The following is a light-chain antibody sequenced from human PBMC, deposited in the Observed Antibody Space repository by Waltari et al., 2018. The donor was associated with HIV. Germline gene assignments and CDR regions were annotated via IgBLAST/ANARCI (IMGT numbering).Light chain of an antibody. CDR1: SSNIGYNY. CDR2: RKN. V-gene: IGLV1-47*01. CDR3: ASWDDSLSGWV. Sequence: QSVLTQPPSASGTPGQRVTISCSGSSSNIGYNYVYWYQQLPGTAPKRLIFRKNRRPSWVLDRFSGSQSGTSASLAISGLRSEDEAEYYCASWDDSLSGWVFGGGTKLTVL. J-gene: IGLJ3*02.